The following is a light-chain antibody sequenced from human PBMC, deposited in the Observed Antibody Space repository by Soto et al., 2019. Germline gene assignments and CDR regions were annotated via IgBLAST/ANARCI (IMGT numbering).Light chain of an antibody. J-gene: IGLJ1*01. CDR1: SSDVGNYNY. CDR2: DVS. CDR3: SSYTSSTTLYV. V-gene: IGLV2-14*03. Sequence: QSALTQPASVSGSPGQSITISCTGASSDVGNYNYVSWYQQHPGKAPKLIIYDVSNRPSGVSNRFSGSKSGNTACLTISGLQAEDEADYYCSSYTSSTTLYVFGTGTKVTVL.